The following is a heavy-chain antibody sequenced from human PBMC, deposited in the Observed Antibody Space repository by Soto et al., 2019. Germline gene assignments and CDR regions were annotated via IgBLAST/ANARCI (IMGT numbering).Heavy chain of an antibody. CDR2: ISGSGGST. CDR1: GFTFDNCA. CDR3: AKGKTSGWYYFDF. D-gene: IGHD6-19*01. V-gene: IGHV3-23*01. Sequence: EVQILESGGGLVQPGGSLRLSCAASGFTFDNCAMSWVRQAPGKGLEWILGISGSGGSTYYADSVKGRFTISRDNSKNTVYLQMNSLRADDTPVYYCAKGKTSGWYYFDFWGQGTLVTVSS. J-gene: IGHJ4*02.